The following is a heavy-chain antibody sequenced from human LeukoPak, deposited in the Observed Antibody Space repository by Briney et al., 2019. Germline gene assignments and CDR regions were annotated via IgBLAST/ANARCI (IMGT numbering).Heavy chain of an antibody. CDR1: GFTVSSND. CDR3: ARHYYGSLFY. V-gene: IGHV3-53*04. D-gene: IGHD3-10*01. J-gene: IGHJ4*02. Sequence: GGSLRLSCAASGFTVSSNDMTWVRQAPGKGLEWVSLIYSGGSTYYSDSVKGRFTISTHNSKNALYLQMNSLRAEDTAVYYCARHYYGSLFYWGQGTLVTVSS. CDR2: IYSGGST.